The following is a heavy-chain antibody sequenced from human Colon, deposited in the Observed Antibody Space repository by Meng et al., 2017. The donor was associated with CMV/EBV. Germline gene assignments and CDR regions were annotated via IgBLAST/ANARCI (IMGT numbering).Heavy chain of an antibody. CDR3: ARGTPWTHYYFDY. Sequence: VSVGAITSSNYYWAWIRQPPGKGLEWIGSIYYSGGTYYNPSLKSRVTISVDTSKNQFSLKLSSVTAADTAVYFCARGTPWTHYYFDYWGQGTLVTVSS. J-gene: IGHJ4*02. D-gene: IGHD3/OR15-3a*01. CDR2: IYYSGGT. CDR1: VGAITSSNYY. V-gene: IGHV4-39*07.